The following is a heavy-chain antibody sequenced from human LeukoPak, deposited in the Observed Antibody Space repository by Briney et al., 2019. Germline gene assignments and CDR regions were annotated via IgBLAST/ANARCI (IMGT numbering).Heavy chain of an antibody. D-gene: IGHD5-18*01. CDR3: ARGIRGYSYYYYYGMDV. Sequence: SETLSPTCTVSGGSISSYYWSWIRQPPGKGLEWIGYIYYGGSTNYNPSLKSRVTISVDTSKNQFSLKLSSVTAADTAVYYCARGIRGYSYYYYYGMDVWGQGTTVTVSS. J-gene: IGHJ6*02. CDR2: IYYGGST. V-gene: IGHV4-59*08. CDR1: GGSISSYY.